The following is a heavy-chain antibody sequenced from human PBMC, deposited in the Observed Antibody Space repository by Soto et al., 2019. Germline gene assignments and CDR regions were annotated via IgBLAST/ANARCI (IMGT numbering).Heavy chain of an antibody. CDR3: ARDFGHGYYLDD. CDR2: ITDSSDTV. CDR1: GFSFSNYN. D-gene: IGHD3-3*01. V-gene: IGHV3-48*02. Sequence: EVQLVESGGGLVQPGGSLRLSCVASGFSFSNYNMNWVRQAPGKGLEWVSYITDSSDTVHYADSVRGRFTISRDNAESSLYLQMNSLRDEETAVYFCARDFGHGYYLDDWGRGTLVTVSS. J-gene: IGHJ4*02.